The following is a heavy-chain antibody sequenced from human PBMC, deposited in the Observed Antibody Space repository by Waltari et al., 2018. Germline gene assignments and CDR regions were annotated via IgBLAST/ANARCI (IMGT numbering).Heavy chain of an antibody. V-gene: IGHV1-69*12. J-gene: IGHJ4*02. CDR1: GGTFSSYA. CDR2: IIPILGTA. D-gene: IGHD2-2*02. Sequence: QVQLVQSGAEVKKPGSSVKVSCKASGGTFSSYAISWVRQAPGQGLEWMGGIIPILGTANYAQKFQGRVPIPADESTSTAYMELSSLRSEDTAVYYCARDRGDCSSTSCYRDFDYWGQGTLVTVSS. CDR3: ARDRGDCSSTSCYRDFDY.